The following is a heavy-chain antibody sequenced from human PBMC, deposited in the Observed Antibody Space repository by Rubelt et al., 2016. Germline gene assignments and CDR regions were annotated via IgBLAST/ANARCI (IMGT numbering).Heavy chain of an antibody. Sequence: EVQLLESGGGLVQPGGSLRLSCAASGFSFSSYAMSWVRQAPGKGLEWVSAISGSGGSTYYADSVKGSVNISRAHAKKLLSCQMNSLRAEETAVYYCAKDLTVITGTSTVDYWGQGTLVTVSS. V-gene: IGHV3-23*01. CDR3: AKDLTVITGTSTVDY. J-gene: IGHJ4*02. CDR1: GFSFSSYA. CDR2: ISGSGGST. D-gene: IGHD1-20*01.